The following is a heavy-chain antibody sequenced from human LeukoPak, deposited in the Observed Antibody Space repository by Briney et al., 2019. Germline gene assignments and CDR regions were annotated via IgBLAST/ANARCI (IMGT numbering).Heavy chain of an antibody. J-gene: IGHJ3*02. Sequence: PSETLSLTCTVSGGSISSYYWSWIRQPPGKGLEWSLYIYYSGSTNYHHSLKSRVTISVDTSKHQFSLKLSSVTAADTDVYYCASDTSRGYSGYVAFDIWGQGTMVTVSS. CDR1: GGSISSYY. V-gene: IGHV4-59*01. CDR2: IYYSGST. D-gene: IGHD5-12*01. CDR3: ASDTSRGYSGYVAFDI.